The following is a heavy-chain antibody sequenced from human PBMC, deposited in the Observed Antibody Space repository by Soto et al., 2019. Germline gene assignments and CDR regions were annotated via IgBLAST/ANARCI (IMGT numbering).Heavy chain of an antibody. Sequence: GPEVKKPGASVRVSCKTSGYRFTDFTLTWVRQAPGQGLEWMGWINPYNTNANYAEEIQGRVTMTTDTSTTTAYMELRSLRSDDTAIYYCARGRRGADYWGQGTLVTVSS. V-gene: IGHV1-18*01. CDR3: ARGRRGADY. CDR1: GYRFTDFT. D-gene: IGHD1-1*01. CDR2: INPYNTNA. J-gene: IGHJ4*02.